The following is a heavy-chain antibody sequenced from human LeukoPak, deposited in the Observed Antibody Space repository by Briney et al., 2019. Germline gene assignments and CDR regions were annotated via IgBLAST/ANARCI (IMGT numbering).Heavy chain of an antibody. V-gene: IGHV1-69*13. CDR3: ARGEQLLSRGSYYYYSMDV. CDR1: GGTFSSYA. J-gene: IGHJ6*02. D-gene: IGHD3-16*01. CDR2: IIPIFGTA. Sequence: SVKVSCKASGGTFSSYAISWVRQAPGQGLEWMGGIIPIFGTANYAQKFQGRVTITADESTSTAYMELSSLRSEDTAVYYCARGEQLLSRGSYYYYSMDVWGQGTTVTVSS.